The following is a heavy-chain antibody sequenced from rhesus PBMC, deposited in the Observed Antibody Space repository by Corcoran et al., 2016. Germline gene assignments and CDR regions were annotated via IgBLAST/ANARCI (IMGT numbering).Heavy chain of an antibody. CDR3: ARSLVYSGTSNYFDY. V-gene: IGHV2-1*01. J-gene: IGHJ4*01. D-gene: IGHD5-24*01. CDR2: IYWDNDR. CDR1: GFSLSASGTG. Sequence: QVTLKESGPALVRPTQTLTLTCTFSGFSLSASGTGVGWIRQSSRKTLEWLAHIYWDNDRRHNTTLKSRPTIAKDTSKNQVFLTMTNMDPGDTGTYFCARSLVYSGTSNYFDYWGQGVLLTVSS.